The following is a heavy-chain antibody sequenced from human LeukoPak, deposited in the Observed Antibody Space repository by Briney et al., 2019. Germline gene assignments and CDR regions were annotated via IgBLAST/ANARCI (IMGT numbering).Heavy chain of an antibody. J-gene: IGHJ4*02. CDR3: ATNRPTSGGSYLWDYFDY. CDR1: GFTFSSYS. D-gene: IGHD1-26*01. CDR2: ISSSSSYI. Sequence: PGGSLRLFCAASGFTFSSYSMNWVRQAPGKGLEWVSSISSSSSYIYYADSVKGRFTISRDNAKNSLYLQMNSLRAEDTALYYCATNRPTSGGSYLWDYFDYWGQGTLVTVSS. V-gene: IGHV3-21*04.